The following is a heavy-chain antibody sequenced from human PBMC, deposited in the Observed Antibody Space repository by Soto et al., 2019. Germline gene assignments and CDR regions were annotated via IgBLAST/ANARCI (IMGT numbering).Heavy chain of an antibody. CDR1: GGSISSGGYS. D-gene: IGHD6-19*01. Sequence: QLQLHESGSGLVKPSQTLSLTCAVSGGSISSGGYSWSWIRQPPGKGLEWIGYISHSGSTYYNPSLESRVTISVDRSKNQFSLKLSSVSAADTAVYYCARGGLLPDYWGQGTLVTVSS. J-gene: IGHJ4*02. CDR2: ISHSGST. V-gene: IGHV4-30-2*01. CDR3: ARGGLLPDY.